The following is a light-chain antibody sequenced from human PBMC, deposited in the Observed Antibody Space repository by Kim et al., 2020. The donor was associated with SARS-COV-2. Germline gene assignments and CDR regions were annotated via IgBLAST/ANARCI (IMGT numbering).Light chain of an antibody. J-gene: IGKJ4*01. V-gene: IGKV3-15*01. CDR3: QQYNDWPLLA. CDR1: QTVRNN. CDR2: GAS. Sequence: IVMTQSPATLSVSLGERVTLSCRASQTVRNNLAWYQQRPGQAPRLLLHGASTRATDIPDRFSGSGSGTEFTLTIRSLQSEDLAVYYCQQYNDWPLLAFGGGTKVDIK.